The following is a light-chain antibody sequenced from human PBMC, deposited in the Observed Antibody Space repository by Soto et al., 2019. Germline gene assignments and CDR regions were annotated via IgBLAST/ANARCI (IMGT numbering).Light chain of an antibody. Sequence: DIVMTQSPATLSVSPGERATLSCRSSQSVFSSLAWYQQRPGQAPRLLIYGSATRATGIPDRFSGSGSGTEFTLTISSLQSEDLAVYYCQQYNNWPFITFGQGTRLE. V-gene: IGKV3-15*01. CDR3: QQYNNWPFIT. CDR2: GSA. CDR1: QSVFSS. J-gene: IGKJ5*01.